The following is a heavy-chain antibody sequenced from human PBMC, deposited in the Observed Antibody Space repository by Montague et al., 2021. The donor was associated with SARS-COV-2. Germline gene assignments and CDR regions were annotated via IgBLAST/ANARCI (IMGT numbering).Heavy chain of an antibody. V-gene: IGHV3-23*01. D-gene: IGHD1-1*01. CDR3: VKDYPTPGTTLAAFFDD. J-gene: IGHJ4*02. CDR1: GFTFSSHA. CDR2: LIENGNDR. Sequence: SLRLSCAASGFTFSSHAMSWVRQAPGKGLEFVSGLIENGNDRYYADSVKGRFSISRDNSWNTVYLQMNSLRADDTAVYYCVKDYPTPGTTLAAFFDDWGRGTLVTVSS.